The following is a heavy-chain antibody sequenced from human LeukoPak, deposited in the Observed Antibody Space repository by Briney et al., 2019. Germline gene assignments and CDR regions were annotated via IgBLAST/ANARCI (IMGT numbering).Heavy chain of an antibody. J-gene: IGHJ5*02. Sequence: PSETLSLTCTVSGYPISSGYYWGWIRQPPGKGLEWIGSIYHSGSTNYNPSLKSRVTISVDTSKNQFSLKLSSVTAADTAVYYCASHPRATVTRFDPWGQGTLVTVSS. CDR1: GYPISSGYY. CDR3: ASHPRATVTRFDP. CDR2: IYHSGST. D-gene: IGHD4-17*01. V-gene: IGHV4-38-2*02.